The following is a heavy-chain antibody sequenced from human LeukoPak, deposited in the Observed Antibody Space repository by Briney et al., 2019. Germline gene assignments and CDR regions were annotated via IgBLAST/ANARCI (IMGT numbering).Heavy chain of an antibody. CDR1: GFTFSTFG. Sequence: GGSLRLSCAASGFTFSTFGMHWVRRAPGKGLEWLTSIWPDGSNQYYADSVKGRLTISRDNSKSTLYLQMNSLRAEDSAVYYCAKDDKPDGIRYFDYWGQGTPVTVSS. V-gene: IGHV3-30*02. CDR2: IWPDGSNQ. J-gene: IGHJ4*02. D-gene: IGHD1-1*01. CDR3: AKDDKPDGIRYFDY.